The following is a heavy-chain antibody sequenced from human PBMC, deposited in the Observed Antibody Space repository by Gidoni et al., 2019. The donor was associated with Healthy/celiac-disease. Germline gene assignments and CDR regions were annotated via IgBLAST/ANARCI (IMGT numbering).Heavy chain of an antibody. CDR2: ISGSCGSP. Sequence: EVQLLDSGGGLVQPGGSLRLSCAASGFTFSSYAMSLVRQAPGKGLEWGSAISGSCGSPYYADHVKGRFTISRDNSNISLYLKMNSLRVEDTAVYYCAKRGGGSPLRFLEWFSHWGQGTLVTVSS. CDR1: GFTFSSYA. D-gene: IGHD3-3*01. CDR3: AKRGGGSPLRFLEWFSH. V-gene: IGHV3-23*01. J-gene: IGHJ4*02.